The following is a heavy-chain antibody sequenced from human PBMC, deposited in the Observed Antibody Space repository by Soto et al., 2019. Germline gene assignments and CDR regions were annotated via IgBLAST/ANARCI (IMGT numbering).Heavy chain of an antibody. Sequence: GGSLRLSCAASGFTFSSYSMNWVRQAPGKGLEWVSYISSSSSTIYYADSVKGRFTISRDNAKNSLYLQMNSLRDEDTAVYYCAREYRTRGYSYGYVGYWGQGTLVTVSS. CDR3: AREYRTRGYSYGYVGY. CDR1: GFTFSSYS. J-gene: IGHJ4*02. CDR2: ISSSSSTI. D-gene: IGHD5-18*01. V-gene: IGHV3-48*02.